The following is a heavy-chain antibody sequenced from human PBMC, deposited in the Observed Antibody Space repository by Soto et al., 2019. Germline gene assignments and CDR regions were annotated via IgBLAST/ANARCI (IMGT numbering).Heavy chain of an antibody. CDR1: GFTFSSYA. CDR2: ISGSGGST. D-gene: IGHD1-1*01. Sequence: GGSLRLSCAASGFTFSSYAMSWVRQAPGKGLEWVSAISGSGGSTYYADSVKGRFTISRDNSKNTLYLQMNSLRAEDTAVYYCAKDQVSGDRDGYNFYYFDYWGQGTLVTVSS. CDR3: AKDQVSGDRDGYNFYYFDY. J-gene: IGHJ4*02. V-gene: IGHV3-23*01.